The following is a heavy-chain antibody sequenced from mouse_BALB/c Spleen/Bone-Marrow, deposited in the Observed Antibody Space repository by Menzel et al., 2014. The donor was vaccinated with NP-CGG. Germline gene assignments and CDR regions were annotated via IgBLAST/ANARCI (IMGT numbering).Heavy chain of an antibody. CDR2: IDPANGNT. D-gene: IGHD1-1*01. Sequence: VQLQQSGADLVKPGASVKLSCPASGFNIKDTYMHWVKQRPEQCLEWIGRIDPANGNTKYDPKFQGKATITADTSSNTAYLQLSSLTSEDTAVYYCARGDYYGGSFFAYWGQGTLVTVSA. J-gene: IGHJ3*01. CDR3: ARGDYYGGSFFAY. CDR1: GFNIKDTY. V-gene: IGHV14-3*02.